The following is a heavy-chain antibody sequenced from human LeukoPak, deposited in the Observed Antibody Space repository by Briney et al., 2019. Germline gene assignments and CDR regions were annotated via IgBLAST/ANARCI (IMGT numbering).Heavy chain of an antibody. CDR1: GFTFSSYS. J-gene: IGHJ5*02. D-gene: IGHD2-2*02. Sequence: GGSLRLSCAASGFTFSSYSMNWVRQAPGKGLEWVSYISSSSSTIYYADSVKGRFTISRDNAKNSLYLQMNSLRAEDTAVYYCARDGCSSTSCYTHWFDPWGRGTLVTVSS. CDR2: ISSSSSTI. CDR3: ARDGCSSTSCYTHWFDP. V-gene: IGHV3-48*04.